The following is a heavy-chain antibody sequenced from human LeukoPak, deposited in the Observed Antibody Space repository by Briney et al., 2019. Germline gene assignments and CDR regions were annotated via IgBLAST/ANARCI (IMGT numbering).Heavy chain of an antibody. Sequence: ASVKVSCKASGYTFTAYYVHWVRQAPGQGLEWMGWINPNSDGTNYAQNLKGRVTMTWDTSISTAYMALNSLTSDDTAVYFCARTPMGGRFYMDVWGKGTAVIVSS. J-gene: IGHJ6*03. D-gene: IGHD5-18*01. CDR3: ARTPMGGRFYMDV. CDR1: GYTFTAYY. V-gene: IGHV1-2*02. CDR2: INPNSDGT.